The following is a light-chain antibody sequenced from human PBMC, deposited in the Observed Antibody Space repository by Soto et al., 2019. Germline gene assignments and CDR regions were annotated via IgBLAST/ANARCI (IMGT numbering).Light chain of an antibody. CDR2: AAS. J-gene: IGKJ4*01. CDR3: LEHSLYPLLT. CDR1: QDIRND. Sequence: DIRMTQSPSSLPASVGDRVTITCRASQDIRNDLGWYQQKPGRAPRRLIYAASNLQSGVPSRLSGSGSGTEFTLTINSLQPEDFATYYCLEHSLYPLLTFGGGTKVDIK. V-gene: IGKV1-17*01.